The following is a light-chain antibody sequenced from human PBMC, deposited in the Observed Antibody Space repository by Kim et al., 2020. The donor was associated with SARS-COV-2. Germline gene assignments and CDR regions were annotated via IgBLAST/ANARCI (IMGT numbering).Light chain of an antibody. CDR2: GKN. CDR1: SLRSYY. V-gene: IGLV3-19*01. Sequence: AVGQTVRITCQGDSLRSYYASWYQQKPGQAPVLVIYGKNNRPSGIPDRFSGSSSGNTASLTITGAQAEDEADYYCNSRDSIGNHWVFGGGTQLTVL. J-gene: IGLJ3*02. CDR3: NSRDSIGNHWV.